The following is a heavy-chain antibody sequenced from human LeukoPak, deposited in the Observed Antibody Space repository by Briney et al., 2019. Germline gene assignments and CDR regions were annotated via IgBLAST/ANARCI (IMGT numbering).Heavy chain of an antibody. CDR2: IYYSGST. CDR3: ARALSSGYYQYYFDY. V-gene: IGHV4-30-4*01. J-gene: IGHJ4*02. Sequence: SETLSLTCTVSGGSISSGDYYWSWIRQPPGKGLEWIGYIYYSGSTYYNPSLKSRVTISVDTSKNQFSLKLSSVTAADTAVYYFARALSSGYYQYYFDYWGQGTLVTVSS. CDR1: GGSISSGDYY. D-gene: IGHD3-3*01.